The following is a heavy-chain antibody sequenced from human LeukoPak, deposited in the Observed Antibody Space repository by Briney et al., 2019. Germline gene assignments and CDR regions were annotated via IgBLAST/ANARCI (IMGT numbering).Heavy chain of an antibody. V-gene: IGHV3-43*02. CDR2: ISGDGVST. CDR3: ARESGKFDY. Sequence: GGSLRLSCVASGLPIGDFAMHWVRQAPGQRLEWVSLISGDGVSTFFADSVKGRFSISRDNSKNSLFLEMSSLRTEDTAMYYCARESGKFDYWGQGTLVAVSS. CDR1: GLPIGDFA. J-gene: IGHJ4*02.